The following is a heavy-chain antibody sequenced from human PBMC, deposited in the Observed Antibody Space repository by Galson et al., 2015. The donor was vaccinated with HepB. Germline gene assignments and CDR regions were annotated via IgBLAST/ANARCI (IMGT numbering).Heavy chain of an antibody. CDR2: INQDGSVK. D-gene: IGHD3-3*01. CDR1: EFTFSSYW. J-gene: IGHJ6*03. V-gene: IGHV3-7*01. CDR3: ARGFNDFWSGYYRGDYMDV. Sequence: SLRLSCAASEFTFSSYWMNWVRQAPGMGLEWVANINQDGSVKYYVDSVKVRFTISRDNARNSLHLQMNSLRAEDTAVYYCARGFNDFWSGYYRGDYMDVWGKGTTVTVSS.